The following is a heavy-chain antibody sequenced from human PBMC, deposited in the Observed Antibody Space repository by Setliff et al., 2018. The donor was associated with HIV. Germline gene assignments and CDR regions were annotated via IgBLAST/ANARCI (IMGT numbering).Heavy chain of an antibody. Sequence: GGSLRLSCAASGFTFSSYGMHWVRQAPGKGLEWVAVIWYDGSNKYYADSVKGRFTISRDNSKNTLYLQRNSLRAEDRAVYYCAKDRHAAAGTGGLRSFDWLPYHYYFDCWGQGTLVTVSS. CDR1: GFTFSSYG. CDR3: AKDRHAAAGTGGLRSFDWLPYHYYFDC. D-gene: IGHD3-9*01. V-gene: IGHV3-33*06. CDR2: IWYDGSNK. J-gene: IGHJ4*02.